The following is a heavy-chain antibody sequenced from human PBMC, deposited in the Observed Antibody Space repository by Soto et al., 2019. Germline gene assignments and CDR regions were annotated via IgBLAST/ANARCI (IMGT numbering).Heavy chain of an antibody. CDR3: ARSEVVVIRLDY. V-gene: IGHV4-31*03. CDR1: GGSISRGGYL. CDR2: ISYNGRT. Sequence: SETLSLTCNVSGGSISRGGYLWSWIRQHPGKGLEWIGFISYNGRTSYNPSLKSRVTISADTSKNQISLELNPVTAADTAVYYCARSEVVVIRLDYWGQGTPVTVSS. D-gene: IGHD3-22*01. J-gene: IGHJ4*02.